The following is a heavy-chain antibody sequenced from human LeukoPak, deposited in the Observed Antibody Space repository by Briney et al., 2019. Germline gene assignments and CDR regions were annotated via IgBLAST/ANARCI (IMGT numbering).Heavy chain of an antibody. V-gene: IGHV3-48*03. CDR2: ISSSGSTI. Sequence: GGSLRLSCAASGFTFSSYNMNWVRQAPGKGLEWVSYISSSGSTIYYADSVKGRFTISRDNAKNSLYLQMNSLRAEDTAVYYCARGVVVRGHYYYYYMDVWGKGTTVTISS. CDR3: ARGVVVRGHYYYYYMDV. J-gene: IGHJ6*03. CDR1: GFTFSSYN. D-gene: IGHD3-10*01.